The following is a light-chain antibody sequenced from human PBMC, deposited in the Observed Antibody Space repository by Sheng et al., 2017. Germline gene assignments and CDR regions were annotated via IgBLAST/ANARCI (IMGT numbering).Light chain of an antibody. CDR1: SSDVGGYNY. CDR3: SSYAGSTHPYV. J-gene: IGLJ1*01. CDR2: EVS. V-gene: IGLV2-8*01. Sequence: QSALTQPPSASGSPGHSVTISCTGTSSDVGGYNYVSWYQQHPGKAPKLLIYEVSERPSGVPDRFSGSKSGNTASLTVSGLQAEDEANYFCSSYAGSTHPYVFGTGTKVTVL.